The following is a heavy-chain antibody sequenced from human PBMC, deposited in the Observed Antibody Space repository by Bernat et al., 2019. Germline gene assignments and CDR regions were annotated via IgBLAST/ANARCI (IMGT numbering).Heavy chain of an antibody. Sequence: EVQLVETGGGLIQPGGSLRLSCAASGFTVSSNYMTWVRQAPGKGREWVSLIYSGGSTYYADSVKGQFTMSRDNSGNTVFLQMNSLRAEDTAVYFCARSTNGWYPFYYYMDVWGKGTTVTVSS. CDR3: ARSTNGWYPFYYYMDV. CDR1: GFTVSSNY. D-gene: IGHD6-19*01. V-gene: IGHV3-53*02. J-gene: IGHJ6*03. CDR2: IYSGGST.